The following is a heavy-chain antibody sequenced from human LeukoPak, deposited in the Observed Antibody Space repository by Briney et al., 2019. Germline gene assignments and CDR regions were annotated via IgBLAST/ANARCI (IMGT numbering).Heavy chain of an antibody. CDR1: GFTFTSSA. J-gene: IGHJ4*02. CDR2: IVVGSGNT. V-gene: IGHV1-58*01. CDR3: AAVRFLEWSTNYYFDY. D-gene: IGHD3-3*01. Sequence: SVKVSCKASGFTFTSSAVQWVRQARGQRLEWIGWIVVGSGNTNYAQKFQERVTITRDMSTSTAYMELSSLRSEDTAVYYCAAVRFLEWSTNYYFDYWGQGTLVTVSS.